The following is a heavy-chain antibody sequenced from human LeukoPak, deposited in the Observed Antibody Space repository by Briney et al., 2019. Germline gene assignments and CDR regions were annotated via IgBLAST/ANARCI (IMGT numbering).Heavy chain of an antibody. CDR2: VSGSGSST. V-gene: IGHV3-23*01. CDR3: AKDRAWGAFAY. Sequence: PGGSLRLSCAASGFTFSSYGMTWVRQAPGKGLEWVSGVSGSGSSTKHADSVKGRFTISRDNSKNTLSLQMNSLRVEDTAVYYCAKDRAWGAFAYWGQGTLVTVSS. J-gene: IGHJ4*02. CDR1: GFTFSSYG. D-gene: IGHD1-26*01.